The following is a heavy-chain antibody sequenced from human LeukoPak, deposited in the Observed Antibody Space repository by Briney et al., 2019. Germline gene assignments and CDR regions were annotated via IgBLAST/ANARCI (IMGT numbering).Heavy chain of an antibody. CDR1: GYTFTSYY. CDR3: ARGGRVYDILTGSLYYYYGMDV. V-gene: IGHV1-8*02. J-gene: IGHJ6*02. CDR2: MNPNSGNT. D-gene: IGHD3-9*01. Sequence: ASVKVSCKASGYTFTSYYMHWVRQATGQGLEWMGWMNPNSGNTGYAQKFQGRVTMTRNTSISTAYMELSSLRSEDTAVYYCARGGRVYDILTGSLYYYYGMDVWGQGTTVTVSS.